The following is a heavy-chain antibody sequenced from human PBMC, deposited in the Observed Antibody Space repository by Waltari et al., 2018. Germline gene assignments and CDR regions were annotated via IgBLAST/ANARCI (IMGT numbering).Heavy chain of an antibody. CDR2: IIPILGIA. D-gene: IGHD3-22*01. J-gene: IGHJ2*01. Sequence: QVQLVQSGAEVKKPGSSVKVSCKASGGTFSSYTISWVRQATGQGLEWMGRIIPILGIANYAQKFQGRVTITADKSTSTAYMELSSLRSEDTAVYYCARAPDSSGYYFNWYFDLWGRGTLVTVSS. V-gene: IGHV1-69*02. CDR3: ARAPDSSGYYFNWYFDL. CDR1: GGTFSSYT.